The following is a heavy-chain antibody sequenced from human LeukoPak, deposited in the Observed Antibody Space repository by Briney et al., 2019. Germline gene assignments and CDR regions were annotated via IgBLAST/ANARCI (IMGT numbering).Heavy chain of an antibody. V-gene: IGHV3-23*01. CDR3: AKAQAVAATGYFDY. CDR2: ISESGFTT. CDR1: GFTFSSHA. J-gene: IGHJ4*02. Sequence: GGCPRLSCAASGFTFSSHAMSWVRQAPGKGLEWVSGISESGFTTYYTDSVKGRLTISRDNSKNMLYLQMNSLSAEDTAVYYCAKAQAVAATGYFDYWGQGTLATVSS. D-gene: IGHD6-19*01.